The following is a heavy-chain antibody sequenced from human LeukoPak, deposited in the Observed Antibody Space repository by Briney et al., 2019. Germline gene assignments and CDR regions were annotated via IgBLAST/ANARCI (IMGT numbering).Heavy chain of an antibody. Sequence: SETLSLTCAVSGYSISSGYYWGWIRQPPGKGLEWIGSIYHSGSTYYNPSLKSRVTISVDTSKNQFSLKLSSVTAADTAVYYCARVTPVVVVAATDAFDFWGQGTMVTVSS. D-gene: IGHD2-15*01. CDR1: GYSISSGYY. J-gene: IGHJ3*01. CDR2: IYHSGST. CDR3: ARVTPVVVVAATDAFDF. V-gene: IGHV4-38-2*01.